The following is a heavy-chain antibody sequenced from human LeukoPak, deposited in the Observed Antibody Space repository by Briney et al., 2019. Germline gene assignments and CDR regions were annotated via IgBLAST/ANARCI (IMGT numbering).Heavy chain of an antibody. CDR1: GFTFSTFA. CDR3: AKESLRVVPSATFDY. D-gene: IGHD2-2*01. CDR2: IFPSGGEI. J-gene: IGHJ4*02. Sequence: GGSLRLSCAASGFTFSTFAMIWVRQPPGKGLEWVSSIFPSGGEIHYADSVRGRFTISRDNSKSTLSLQMHSLRAEDTAVYYCAKESLRVVPSATFDYWGQGTLVTVSS. V-gene: IGHV3-23*01.